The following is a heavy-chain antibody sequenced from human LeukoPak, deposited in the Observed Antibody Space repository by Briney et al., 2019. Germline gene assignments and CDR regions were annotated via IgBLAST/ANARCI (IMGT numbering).Heavy chain of an antibody. CDR1: GFAFSPFA. Sequence: GGSLRLSCAASGFAFSPFAMAWVRQAPGKGPEWVSRISGSGGTTYYADSVKGRFTISRDNSKNTLYLQMDSLRAEDTAVYYCSKERSSSGYYDYWGLGTLVTVSS. D-gene: IGHD3-22*01. CDR2: ISGSGGTT. V-gene: IGHV3-23*01. J-gene: IGHJ4*02. CDR3: SKERSSSGYYDY.